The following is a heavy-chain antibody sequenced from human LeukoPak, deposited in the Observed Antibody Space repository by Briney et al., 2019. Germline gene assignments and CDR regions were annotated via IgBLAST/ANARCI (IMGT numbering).Heavy chain of an antibody. CDR3: AKGLGFLPQFDY. CDR1: GFTFNSEA. D-gene: IGHD6-19*01. J-gene: IGHJ4*02. CDR2: ISGSGGTT. Sequence: PGGPLRLSCAASGFTFNSEAMTWVRQGPGKGLEWVSSISGSGGTTYYADSVKGRFTISRDNSKNTVYLQMNSLRAEDTALYYCAKGLGFLPQFDYWGQGTLVAVSS. V-gene: IGHV3-23*01.